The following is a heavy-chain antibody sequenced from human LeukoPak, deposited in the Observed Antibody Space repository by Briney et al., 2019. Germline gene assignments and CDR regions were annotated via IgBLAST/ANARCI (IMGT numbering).Heavy chain of an antibody. V-gene: IGHV1-18*01. CDR2: ISAYNGNI. J-gene: IGHJ5*02. Sequence: ASVTVSCKASGYTFTRYGISWVRQAPGQGLEWMGWISAYNGNINYAKKLQGRVTMTTDTSTSTAYMELRSLRSDDTAVHYCARTSMVRGVDWFDPWGQGTLVTVSS. D-gene: IGHD3-10*01. CDR3: ARTSMVRGVDWFDP. CDR1: GYTFTRYG.